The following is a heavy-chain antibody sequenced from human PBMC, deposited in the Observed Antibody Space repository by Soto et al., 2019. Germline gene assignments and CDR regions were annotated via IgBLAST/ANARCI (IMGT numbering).Heavy chain of an antibody. J-gene: IGHJ6*02. D-gene: IGHD3-3*01. CDR1: GGSISSGGYY. CDR2: IYYSGST. V-gene: IGHV4-31*03. CDR3: ARTFIKIFGVVTFRYYGMDV. Sequence: SETLSLTCTVSGGSISSGGYYWSWIRQHPGRGLEWIGYIYYSGSTYYNPSLKSRVTISVDTSKNQFSLKLSSVTAADTAVYYCARTFIKIFGVVTFRYYGMDVWGQGTTVTVSS.